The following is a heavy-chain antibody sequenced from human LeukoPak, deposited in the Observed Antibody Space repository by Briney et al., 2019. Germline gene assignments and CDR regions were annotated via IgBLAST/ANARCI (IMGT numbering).Heavy chain of an antibody. J-gene: IGHJ4*02. V-gene: IGHV3-74*01. CDR2: SNSDGSRT. CDR1: GFIFSGYW. Sequence: TGGSLRLSCAASGFIFSGYWMHWVRQGPGKGLVWVSRSNSDGSRTDYADSVKGRFTISRDNAKNRLYLQMNSLRADDTAVYYCARGPMGKNYFDYWGQGTLVTVSS. D-gene: IGHD7-27*01. CDR3: ARGPMGKNYFDY.